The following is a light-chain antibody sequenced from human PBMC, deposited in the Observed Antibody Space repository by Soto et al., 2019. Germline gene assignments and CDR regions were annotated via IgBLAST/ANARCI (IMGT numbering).Light chain of an antibody. J-gene: IGKJ1*01. CDR1: QTIGTF. CDR2: GAS. V-gene: IGKV1-39*01. Sequence: DIQMTQSPSSLSASVGDRVNITCRTGQTIGTFLNWYQQKVGKAPKLLIFGASNLQSAVPSRFSGSGSGTEFTLTVSSLQPDDVAIYYCQQYNDYSWTFGQGTKVDIK. CDR3: QQYNDYSWT.